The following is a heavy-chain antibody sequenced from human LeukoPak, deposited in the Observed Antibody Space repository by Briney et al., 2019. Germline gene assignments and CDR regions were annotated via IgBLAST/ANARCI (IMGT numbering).Heavy chain of an antibody. CDR2: ISGSGGST. CDR1: GFTFSNYA. Sequence: PGGSLRLSCAASGFTFSNYAMSWVRQAPGKGLEWVSAISGSGGSTYYADSVKGRFTISRDNSKNTLYLQMNSLRAEDTAVYYCANAITRYYYYYMDVWGKGTTVTVSS. CDR3: ANAITRYYYYYMDV. V-gene: IGHV3-23*01. J-gene: IGHJ6*03. D-gene: IGHD2-2*01.